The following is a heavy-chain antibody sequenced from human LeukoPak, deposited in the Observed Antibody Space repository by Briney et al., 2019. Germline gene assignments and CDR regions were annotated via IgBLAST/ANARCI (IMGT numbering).Heavy chain of an antibody. J-gene: IGHJ4*02. V-gene: IGHV4-38-2*02. Sequence: SETLSLTCSVSGYSLSSGFYWAWIRQSPGKGLEWIGNIYHSGNTYQSPSLKSRATMSVDAYKNEFSLRLTSVTAADTAVYYCARAERYVDSLLSSGGLWEYKFDHWGQGTLVTVSS. CDR1: GYSLSSGFY. CDR3: ARAERYVDSLLSSGGLWEYKFDH. CDR2: IYHSGNT. D-gene: IGHD3-9*01.